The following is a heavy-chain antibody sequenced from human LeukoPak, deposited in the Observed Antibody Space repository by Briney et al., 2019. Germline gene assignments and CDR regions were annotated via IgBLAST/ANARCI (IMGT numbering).Heavy chain of an antibody. V-gene: IGHV5-51*01. CDR1: GYSFTSYW. CDR2: IYPGDSDT. CDR3: ARRVTYYYDSSGYYYYYYMDV. Sequence: GESLKISCKGSGYSFTSYWIGWVRQMPGKGLEWMGIIYPGDSDTRYSPSFQGQVTISADKSISTAYLQWSNLKASDTAMYYCARRVTYYYDSSGYYYYYYMDVWGKGTTVTVSS. J-gene: IGHJ6*03. D-gene: IGHD3-22*01.